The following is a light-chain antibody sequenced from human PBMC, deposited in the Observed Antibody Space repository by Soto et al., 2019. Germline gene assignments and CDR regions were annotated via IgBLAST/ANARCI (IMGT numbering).Light chain of an antibody. V-gene: IGKV1-39*01. CDR3: LQSYSSLET. CDR2: SAS. J-gene: IGKJ3*01. CDR1: QAIGTY. Sequence: DIQMTQSPSSLSASVGDRVTITCRASQAIGTYLYWYQHKPGKAPKLLIYSASGLQSGVPSMFSGSGSGTEFTLTISSLQPENFATYYCLQSYSSLETFGPG.